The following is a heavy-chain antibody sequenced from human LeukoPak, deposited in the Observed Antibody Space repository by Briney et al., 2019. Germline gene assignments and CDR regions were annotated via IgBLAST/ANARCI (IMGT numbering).Heavy chain of an antibody. CDR1: GYTFTCYY. D-gene: IGHD3-10*02. V-gene: IGHV1-2*02. Sequence: ASVKVSCKASGYTFTCYYMHWVRQAPGQGLEWMGWINPNSGGTNYAQKFQGRVTMTRDTSISTAYMELSRLRSDDTAVYYCAREGTYVRQFDPWGQGTLVTVSS. CDR3: AREGTYVRQFDP. CDR2: INPNSGGT. J-gene: IGHJ5*02.